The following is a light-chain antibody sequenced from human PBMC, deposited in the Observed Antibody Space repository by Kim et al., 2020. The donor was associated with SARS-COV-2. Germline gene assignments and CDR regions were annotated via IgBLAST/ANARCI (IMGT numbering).Light chain of an antibody. CDR3: QQYDNWPMYT. CDR1: QSVSSN. Sequence: SPGERATLSCRASQSVSSNLAWYQQKPGQAPRLVIYGASTRATGIPVRFSGSGSGTEFTLTISSLQSEDFALYYCQQYDNWPMYTFGQGTKLEI. CDR2: GAS. V-gene: IGKV3-15*01. J-gene: IGKJ2*01.